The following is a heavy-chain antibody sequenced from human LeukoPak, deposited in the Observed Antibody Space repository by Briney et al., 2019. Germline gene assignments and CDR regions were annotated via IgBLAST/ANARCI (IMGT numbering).Heavy chain of an antibody. CDR1: GGSISSGGYY. J-gene: IGHJ5*02. V-gene: IGHV4-31*03. CDR2: IYYSGST. CDR3: ARGRIFTNWFDP. Sequence: SETLSLTCTVSGGSISSGGYYWSWIRQHPGKGLEWIGYIYYSGSTYYNPSLKSRVTISVDTSKNQFSLKLSSVTAADTAVYYCARGRIFTNWFDPWGQGTLVTVSS. D-gene: IGHD2-15*01.